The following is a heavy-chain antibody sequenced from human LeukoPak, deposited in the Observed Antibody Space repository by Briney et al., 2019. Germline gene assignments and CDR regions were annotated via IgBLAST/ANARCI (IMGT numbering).Heavy chain of an antibody. D-gene: IGHD6-19*01. V-gene: IGHV4-31*03. CDR3: ARDLSGTMAWYYFDY. CDR2: IYYSGTT. CDR1: GGSISSGAYY. J-gene: IGHJ4*02. Sequence: SQTLSLTCTVSGGSISSGAYYWSWIRQPPGKGLEWVGFIYYSGTTYYNPSLKSRVTISVDTSKNQFSLKLSSVTAADTAVYYCARDLSGTMAWYYFDYWGQGTLVTVSS.